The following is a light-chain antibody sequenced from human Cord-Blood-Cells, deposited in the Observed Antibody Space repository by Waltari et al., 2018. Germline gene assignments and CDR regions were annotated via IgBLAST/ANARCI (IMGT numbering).Light chain of an antibody. CDR3: MQIIQLPYT. V-gene: IGKV2D-29*02. J-gene: IGKJ2*01. CDR1: QSPQPRIGKPY. CDR2: EVS. Sequence: DIVMTQTPLSLSVTLGKPAPISCMSSQSPQPRIGKPYLYWYLQKPGQFPGLLFYEVSNRFSGLQDDFRGGGSGTDFPLKIGGVEAEDFGVNYCMQIIQLPYTFGQGTKLEIK.